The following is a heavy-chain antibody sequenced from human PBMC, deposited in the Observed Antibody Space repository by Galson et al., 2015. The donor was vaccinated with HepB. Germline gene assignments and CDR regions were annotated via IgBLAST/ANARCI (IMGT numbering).Heavy chain of an antibody. CDR1: GYTFTSYG. Sequence: SVKVSCKASGYTFTSYGISWVRQAPGQGLEWMGWISAYNGNTNYAQKLQGRVTMTTDTSTSTAYMELRSLRSDDTAVYYCARDSSHYDILTGPLGYWGQGTLVTVSS. J-gene: IGHJ4*02. D-gene: IGHD3-9*01. CDR2: ISAYNGNT. V-gene: IGHV1-18*01. CDR3: ARDSSHYDILTGPLGY.